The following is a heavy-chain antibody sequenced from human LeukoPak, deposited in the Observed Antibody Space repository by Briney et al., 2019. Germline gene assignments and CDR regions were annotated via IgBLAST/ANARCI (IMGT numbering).Heavy chain of an antibody. CDR1: GYTFTSYA. Sequence: GASVKVSCKACGYTFTSYAMNWVRQAPGQGLEWMGWINTNTGNPTYAQGFTGRFVFSLDTSVSTAYLQISSLKAEDTAVYYCARDREHPVVVISHWYYPWGQGTLVTVSS. V-gene: IGHV7-4-1*02. CDR2: INTNTGNP. CDR3: ARDREHPVVVISHWYYP. D-gene: IGHD3-22*01. J-gene: IGHJ5*02.